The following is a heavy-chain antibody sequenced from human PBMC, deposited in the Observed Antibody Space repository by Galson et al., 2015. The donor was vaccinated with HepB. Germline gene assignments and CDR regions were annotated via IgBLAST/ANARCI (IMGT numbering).Heavy chain of an antibody. J-gene: IGHJ5*02. V-gene: IGHV1-18*01. Sequence: SVKVSCKASGDTFTTYGISWVRQAPGQGPEWMGWIIAYNGDTNYAQKLQGRVTMTTDTSTSTAYMELRRLRSDDTAVYYCATHYSDRSGFFSWGQGTVVTVSS. CDR3: ATHYSDRSGFFS. CDR2: IIAYNGDT. CDR1: GDTFTTYG. D-gene: IGHD3-22*01.